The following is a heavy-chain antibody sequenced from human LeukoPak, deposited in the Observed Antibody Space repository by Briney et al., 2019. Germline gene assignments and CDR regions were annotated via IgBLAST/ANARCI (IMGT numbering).Heavy chain of an antibody. J-gene: IGHJ6*02. Sequence: GGFLRLSCAASGFTVSSNDMSWVRRGPGKGLEWVSEIYSGGGTYYAKSVKGRFTISRDNARNTLSLQMNSLRAEDTAAYYVARDSRAYQYYDILTGPLQSYYGMDVWGQGTTVTVSS. D-gene: IGHD3-9*01. V-gene: IGHV3-66*01. CDR2: IYSGGGT. CDR3: ARDSRAYQYYDILTGPLQSYYGMDV. CDR1: GFTVSSND.